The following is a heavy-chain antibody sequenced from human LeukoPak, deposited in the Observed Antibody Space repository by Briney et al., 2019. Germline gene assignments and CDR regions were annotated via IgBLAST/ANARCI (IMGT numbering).Heavy chain of an antibody. CDR1: GGSFSGYY. CDR3: ARAFTYYDFWSGYLGRYFDY. CDR2: INHSGST. Sequence: SETLSLTCAVYGGSFSGYYWSWIRQPPGKGLEWIGEINHSGSTNHNPSLKSRVTISVDTSKNQFSLRLSSVTAADTAVYYCARAFTYYDFWSGYLGRYFDYWGQGTLVTVSS. V-gene: IGHV4-34*01. D-gene: IGHD3-3*01. J-gene: IGHJ4*02.